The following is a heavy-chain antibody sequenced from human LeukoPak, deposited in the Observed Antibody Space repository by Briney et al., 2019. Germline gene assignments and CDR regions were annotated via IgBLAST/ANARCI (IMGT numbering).Heavy chain of an antibody. V-gene: IGHV3-9*01. CDR1: GSTFDDYA. CDR2: ISWNSGSI. CDR3: AKESTAFDI. Sequence: GRSLRLSCAASGSTFDDYAMHWVRQAPGKGLEWVSGISWNSGSIGYADSVKGRFTISRDNAKNSLYPQMNSLRAEDTALYYCAKESTAFDIWGQGTMVTVSS. J-gene: IGHJ3*02.